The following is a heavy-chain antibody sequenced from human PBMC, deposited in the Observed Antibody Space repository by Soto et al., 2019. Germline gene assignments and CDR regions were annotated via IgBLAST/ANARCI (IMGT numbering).Heavy chain of an antibody. CDR3: AKDLFTVTTGGGFHY. Sequence: EVQLVASGGVVVQPGRSLRLSCAASGFTFHDYTMHWVRQAPGKGLEWVSLISWHGGSTDYADSVKGRFTISRDNSKNSLYLQMNSLRTEDTALYYCAKDLFTVTTGGGFHYWGQGTLVTVSS. D-gene: IGHD4-17*01. J-gene: IGHJ4*02. CDR2: ISWHGGST. V-gene: IGHV3-43*01. CDR1: GFTFHDYT.